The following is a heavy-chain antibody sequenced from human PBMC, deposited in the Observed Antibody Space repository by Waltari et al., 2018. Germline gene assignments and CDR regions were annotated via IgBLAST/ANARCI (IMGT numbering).Heavy chain of an antibody. CDR2: ITSDGSRT. D-gene: IGHD2-15*01. V-gene: IGHV3-74*01. J-gene: IGHJ6*02. CDR3: ATHRPGGLGMDV. Sequence: EVQLVESGGGSVQPGGSRSLSCVASGLIFSRYWMHWVRQAPGKGLVWVSGITSDGSRTRYADSVKGRFTISRDNAKNTLFLQMSGLRDEDAAVYYCATHRPGGLGMDVWGQGTTVTVSS. CDR1: GLIFSRYW.